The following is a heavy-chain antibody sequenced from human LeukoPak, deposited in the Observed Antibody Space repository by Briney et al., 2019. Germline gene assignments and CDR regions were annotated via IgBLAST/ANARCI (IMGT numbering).Heavy chain of an antibody. CDR2: IYQSGST. J-gene: IGHJ5*02. D-gene: IGHD6-13*01. V-gene: IGHV4-30-2*01. CDR1: GGSISSGDYS. CDR3: ARGGAGGLAAA. Sequence: SETPSLTCTISGGSISSGDYSWSWIRQPPGKGLEWIGYIYQSGSTYYNPSLKSRVTISVDRSKNQFSLKLSSVTAADTAVYYCARGGAGGLAAAWGQGTLVTVSS.